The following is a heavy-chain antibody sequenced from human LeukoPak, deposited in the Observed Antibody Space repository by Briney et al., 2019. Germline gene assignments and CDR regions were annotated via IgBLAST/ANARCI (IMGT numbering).Heavy chain of an antibody. V-gene: IGHV3-53*01. D-gene: IGHD3-10*01. Sequence: SGGSLRLSCAASGFTVSSNYMSWVRQAPGKGLEWVSVIYSGGSTYYADPVKGRFTISRDNSKNTLYLQMNSLRAEDTAVYYCARLVRGVSFDYWGRGTLVTVSS. CDR1: GFTVSSNY. J-gene: IGHJ4*02. CDR3: ARLVRGVSFDY. CDR2: IYSGGST.